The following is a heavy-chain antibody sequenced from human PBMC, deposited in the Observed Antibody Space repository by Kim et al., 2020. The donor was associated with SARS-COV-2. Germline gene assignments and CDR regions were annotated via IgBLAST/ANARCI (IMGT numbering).Heavy chain of an antibody. CDR1: GFTVSSNY. Sequence: GGSLRLSCAASGFTVSSNYMSWVRQAPGKGLEWVSLIYSGCSTYYVDSVKGRFTISRDNSKNTLYLQMNNLRAEDTAVYYCASGPWGSGDYWGQGTLVTVSS. V-gene: IGHV3-53*01. D-gene: IGHD7-27*01. CDR3: ASGPWGSGDY. CDR2: IYSGCST. J-gene: IGHJ4*02.